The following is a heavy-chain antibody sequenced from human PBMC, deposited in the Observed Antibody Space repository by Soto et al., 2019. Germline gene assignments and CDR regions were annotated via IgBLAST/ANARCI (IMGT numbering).Heavy chain of an antibody. CDR1: GYTFTGYY. CDR3: ARDLMDIVVVVAATPLGY. V-gene: IGHV1-2*02. CDR2: INPNSGGT. J-gene: IGHJ4*02. D-gene: IGHD2-15*01. Sequence: QVQLVQSGAEVKKPGASVKVSCKASGYTFTGYYMHWVRQAPGQGLEWMGWINPNSGGTNYAQKFQGGVTMTRDTSISTAYMELSRLRSDDTAVYYCARDLMDIVVVVAATPLGYWGQGTLVTVSS.